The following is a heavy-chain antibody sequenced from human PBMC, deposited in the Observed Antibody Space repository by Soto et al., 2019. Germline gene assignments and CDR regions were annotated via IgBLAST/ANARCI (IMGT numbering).Heavy chain of an antibody. V-gene: IGHV3-21*01. CDR2: ISSSSSYI. J-gene: IGHJ6*02. Sequence: GGSLRLSCAASGFTFSSYSMNWVRQAPGKGLEWVSSISSSSSYIYYADSVKGRFTSSRDNAKNSLYLQMNSLRAEDTAVYYCARGRGAAGTDSVQYYGMDVWGQGTTVTVPS. CDR1: GFTFSSYS. D-gene: IGHD6-13*01. CDR3: ARGRGAAGTDSVQYYGMDV.